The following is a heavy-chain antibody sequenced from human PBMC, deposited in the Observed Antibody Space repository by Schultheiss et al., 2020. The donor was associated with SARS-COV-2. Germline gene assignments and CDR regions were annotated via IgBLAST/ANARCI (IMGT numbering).Heavy chain of an antibody. J-gene: IGHJ4*02. Sequence: GGSLRLSCAASGFTFSSYAMSWVRQAPGKGLEWVSAISGSGGSTYYADSVKGRFTISRDNAKNSLYLQMNSLRAEDTAVYYCARDLPGITTVRYRATTSDYWGQGTLVTVSS. CDR3: ARDLPGITTVRYRATTSDY. D-gene: IGHD3-16*01. CDR2: ISGSGGST. V-gene: IGHV3-23*01. CDR1: GFTFSSYA.